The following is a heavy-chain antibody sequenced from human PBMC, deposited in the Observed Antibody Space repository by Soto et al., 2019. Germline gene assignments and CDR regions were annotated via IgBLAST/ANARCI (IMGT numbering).Heavy chain of an antibody. V-gene: IGHV1-46*03. J-gene: IGHJ4*02. CDR1: GYTFINYY. CDR3: VRGRGGNYHFYFDH. Sequence: GASVKVSCKASGYTFINYYIDWVRQAPGQGLEWMAIIDPNDGSTNYAQGFQGRLTVTRDTSTSTVYMDLSSRTSEDTAVYYCVRGRGGNYHFYFDHWGQGTPVTVSS. CDR2: IDPNDGST. D-gene: IGHD1-26*01.